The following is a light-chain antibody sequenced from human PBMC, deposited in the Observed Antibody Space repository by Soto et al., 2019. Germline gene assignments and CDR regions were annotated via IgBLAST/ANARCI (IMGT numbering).Light chain of an antibody. CDR2: EVS. CDR1: SSDVGGYNS. J-gene: IGLJ3*02. CDR3: SSYAGSSSFVV. Sequence: QSVLTQPPSASGSPGQSVTISCTGTSSDVGGYNSVSWYQHHPGKAPKLMIYEVSKRPSGVPDRSSGSKSGNTASLTVSGLQADDEADYYCSSYAGSSSFVVFGGGTKLTVL. V-gene: IGLV2-8*01.